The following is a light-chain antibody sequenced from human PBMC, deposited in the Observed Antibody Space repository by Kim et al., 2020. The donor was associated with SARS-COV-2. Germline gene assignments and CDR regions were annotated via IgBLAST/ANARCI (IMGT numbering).Light chain of an antibody. CDR1: QSVGTF. V-gene: IGKV3-11*01. CDR2: DAS. Sequence: LSPGERATLSCRVRQSVGTFLAWYQQKSGQAPRLLIYDASNRATGIPARFSGSGSGTDFTLTISSLEPEDFAVYYCEQRRSWPLTFGGGTKGDIK. CDR3: EQRRSWPLT. J-gene: IGKJ4*01.